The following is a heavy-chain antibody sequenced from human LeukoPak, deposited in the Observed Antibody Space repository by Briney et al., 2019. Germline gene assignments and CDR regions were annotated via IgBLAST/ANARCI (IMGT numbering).Heavy chain of an antibody. D-gene: IGHD4-23*01. J-gene: IGHJ6*02. Sequence: GGSLRLSCAASGFTFSSYAMSWVRQAPGKGLEWVSAISGSGGSTYYADSVKGRFTISRDNSKNTLYLEMNSLRAEDTAVYYCAKGSGGGTRYYYYYGMDVWGQGTTVTVSS. CDR3: AKGSGGGTRYYYYYGMDV. CDR2: ISGSGGST. V-gene: IGHV3-23*01. CDR1: GFTFSSYA.